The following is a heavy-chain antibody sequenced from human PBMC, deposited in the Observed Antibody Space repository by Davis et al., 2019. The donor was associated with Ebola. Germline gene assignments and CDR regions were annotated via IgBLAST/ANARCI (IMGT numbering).Heavy chain of an antibody. CDR3: ARAGAMTTVTTF. D-gene: IGHD4-17*01. V-gene: IGHV3-30*03. CDR2: ISYDGSNK. CDR1: GFTFSSYG. J-gene: IGHJ4*02. Sequence: GGSLRLSCAASGFTFSSYGMHWVRQAPGKGLEWVAVISYDGSNKYYADSVKGRFTISRDNSKNTLYLQMNSLRAEDMAVYYCARAGAMTTVTTFWGQGTLVTVSS.